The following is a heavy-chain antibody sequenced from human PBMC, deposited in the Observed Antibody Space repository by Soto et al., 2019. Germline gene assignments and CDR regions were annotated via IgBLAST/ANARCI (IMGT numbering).Heavy chain of an antibody. CDR3: AGPLNPGSGSPKTDFDY. V-gene: IGHV3-30-3*01. CDR2: ISYDGSNK. CDR1: GFTFSSYA. D-gene: IGHD3-10*01. J-gene: IGHJ4*02. Sequence: GGSLRLSCAASGFTFSSYAMHWVRQAPGKGLEWVAVISYDGSNKYYADSVKGRFTISRDNSKNTLYLQMNSLRAEDTAVYYCAGPLNPGSGSPKTDFDYWGQGTLVTVSS.